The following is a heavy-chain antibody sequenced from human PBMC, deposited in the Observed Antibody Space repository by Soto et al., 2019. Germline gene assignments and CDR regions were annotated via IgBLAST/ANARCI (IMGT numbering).Heavy chain of an antibody. Sequence: EVQLVESGGGLVQPGASLRLSCAASGFTFSSYWMHWVRQAPGKGLVWVSRINSDGSSTSYADSVMGRFTISRDNARNPLRLQMNSLRNADTSVYYCSRPGPDCGGDCPVCWGRGALVTVSS. J-gene: IGHJ4*02. CDR1: GFTFSSYW. V-gene: IGHV3-74*01. D-gene: IGHD2-21*02. CDR3: SRPGPDCGGDCPVC. CDR2: INSDGSST.